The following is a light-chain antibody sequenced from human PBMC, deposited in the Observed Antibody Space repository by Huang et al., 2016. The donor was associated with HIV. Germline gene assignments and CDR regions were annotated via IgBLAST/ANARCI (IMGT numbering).Light chain of an antibody. CDR3: QQYYRPPFT. Sequence: DIVMTQSPDSLAVSLGERATINCKSSQSVLYSSNNKNYLAWYQQKPGQSPKLRIYWASTRESGVPDRFSGSGSGTDFTLTISSLQAEDVAVYYCQQYYRPPFTFGPGTKVDIK. CDR2: WAS. J-gene: IGKJ3*01. V-gene: IGKV4-1*01. CDR1: QSVLYSSNNKNY.